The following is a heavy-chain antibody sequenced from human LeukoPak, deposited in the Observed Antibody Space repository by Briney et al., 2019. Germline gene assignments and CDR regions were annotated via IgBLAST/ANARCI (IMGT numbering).Heavy chain of an antibody. CDR3: ARDSSSGWYVPGDY. D-gene: IGHD6-19*01. CDR2: ISYDGSNK. V-gene: IGHV3-30-3*01. J-gene: IGHJ4*02. Sequence: GRSLRLSCAASGFTFSSYAMHWVRQAPGKGLEWVAVISYDGSNKYYADSVKGRFTISRDNSKNTLYLQMNSLRAEDTAVYYCARDSSSGWYVPGDYWGQGTLVTVSS. CDR1: GFTFSSYA.